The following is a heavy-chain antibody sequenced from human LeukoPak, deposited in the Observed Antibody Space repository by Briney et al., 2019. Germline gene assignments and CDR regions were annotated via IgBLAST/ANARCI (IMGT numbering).Heavy chain of an antibody. CDR2: ISGSGGST. J-gene: IGHJ4*02. D-gene: IGHD1-26*01. Sequence: PGGSLRLSCAASGFTFSSYWMSWVRQAPGKGLEWVSAISGSGGSTYYADSVKGRFTISRDNSKNTLYLQMNSLRAEDTAVYYCAKGSSPVGATLDYWGQGTLVTVSS. CDR1: GFTFSSYW. CDR3: AKGSSPVGATLDY. V-gene: IGHV3-23*01.